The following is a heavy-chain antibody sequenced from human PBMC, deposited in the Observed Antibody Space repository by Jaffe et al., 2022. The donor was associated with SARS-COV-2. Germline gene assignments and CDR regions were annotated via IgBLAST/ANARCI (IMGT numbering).Heavy chain of an antibody. Sequence: QVQLQESGPGLVKPSQTLSLTCTVSGGSISSGSYYWSWIRQPPGKGLEWIGYIYYSGSTNYNPSLKSRVTISVDTSKNQFSLKLSSVTAADTAVYYCARGVRGGYCSGGSCYDYWGQGTLVTVSS. D-gene: IGHD2-15*01. CDR1: GGSISSGSYY. CDR3: ARGVRGGYCSGGSCYDY. V-gene: IGHV4-61*01. CDR2: IYYSGST. J-gene: IGHJ4*02.